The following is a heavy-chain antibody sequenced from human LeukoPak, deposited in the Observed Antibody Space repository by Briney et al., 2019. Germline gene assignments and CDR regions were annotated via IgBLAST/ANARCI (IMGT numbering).Heavy chain of an antibody. V-gene: IGHV4-39*01. CDR3: ARSAHYVWGSSGH. D-gene: IGHD3-16*01. J-gene: IGHJ4*02. Sequence: SETLSLTCTVSGGSITSGSYYWGWIRQPPGKGLEWIGGIYYSGSTYYNPPLKSRVTISVDTSKNQFSLKLSSVTAADTAVYYCARSAHYVWGSSGHWGQGTLVTVSS. CDR2: IYYSGST. CDR1: GGSITSGSYY.